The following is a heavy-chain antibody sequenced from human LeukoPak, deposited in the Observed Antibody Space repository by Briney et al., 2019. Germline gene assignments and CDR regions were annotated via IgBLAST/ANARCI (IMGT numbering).Heavy chain of an antibody. V-gene: IGHV3-9*01. CDR1: GFTFSSYV. D-gene: IGHD6-13*01. J-gene: IGHJ4*02. CDR3: AKDYGYSSSWYDY. CDR2: ISWNSASV. Sequence: GGSLRLSCAASGFTFSSYVMRWVRQAPGKGLEWVSTISWNSASVGYVDSAKGRFTISRDNAKKTLYLQMNSLRPEDTALYCCAKDYGYSSSWYDYWGQGTLVTVSS.